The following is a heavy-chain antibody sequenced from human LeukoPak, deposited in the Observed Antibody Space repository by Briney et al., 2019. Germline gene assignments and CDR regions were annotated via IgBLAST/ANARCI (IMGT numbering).Heavy chain of an antibody. V-gene: IGHV4-30-4*01. CDR1: GGSISSGDYY. D-gene: IGHD3-22*01. CDR2: IYYSGST. CDR3: ARKSVDSSARAFDY. J-gene: IGHJ4*02. Sequence: SETLSLTCTVSGGSISSGDYYWSWIRQPPGKGLEWIGYIYYSGSTYYNPSLKSRVTISVDTSKNQFSLKLSSVTAADTAVYYCARKSVDSSARAFDYWGQGTLVTASS.